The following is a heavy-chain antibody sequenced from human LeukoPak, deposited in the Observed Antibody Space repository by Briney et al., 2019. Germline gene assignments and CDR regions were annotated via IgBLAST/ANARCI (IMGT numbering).Heavy chain of an antibody. Sequence: ASVKVSCKASGYTFTSYGFSWVRQAPGQGLEWLGWTSAYNGNTNYAQKLQGRVTMTTDTSTSTAYMELRSLRSDDTAVYYCARDGGAAAGLDFDYWGQGTLVTVSS. V-gene: IGHV1-18*01. CDR1: GYTFTSYG. CDR2: TSAYNGNT. CDR3: ARDGGAAAGLDFDY. J-gene: IGHJ4*02. D-gene: IGHD6-13*01.